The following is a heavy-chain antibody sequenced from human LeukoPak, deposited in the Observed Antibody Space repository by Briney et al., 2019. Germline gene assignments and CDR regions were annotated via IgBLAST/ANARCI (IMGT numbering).Heavy chain of an antibody. CDR1: GGTFSSYA. Sequence: SVKVSCKASGGTFSSYAISWVRQAPGQGLEWMGEIIPIFGTANYAQKFQGRVTITADKSTSTAYMELSSLRSEDTAVYYCARDGYGSASDDAFDIWGQGTMVTVSS. D-gene: IGHD3-10*01. CDR2: IIPIFGTA. V-gene: IGHV1-69*06. CDR3: ARDGYGSASDDAFDI. J-gene: IGHJ3*02.